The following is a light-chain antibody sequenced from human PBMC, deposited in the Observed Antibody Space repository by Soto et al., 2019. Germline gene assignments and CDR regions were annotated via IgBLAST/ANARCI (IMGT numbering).Light chain of an antibody. CDR1: SGDIGSYNR. V-gene: IGLV2-14*01. Sequence: QSALTQPASVSGSPGQSITISCTGTSGDIGSYNRVSWYQQHPGKAPKLIIYEVTDRPSGVSNRFSGSKSGNTASLTISRLQAEDDAEYYCSSYTNINTRACVFGTGTQLTVL. CDR2: EVT. CDR3: SSYTNINTRACV. J-gene: IGLJ1*01.